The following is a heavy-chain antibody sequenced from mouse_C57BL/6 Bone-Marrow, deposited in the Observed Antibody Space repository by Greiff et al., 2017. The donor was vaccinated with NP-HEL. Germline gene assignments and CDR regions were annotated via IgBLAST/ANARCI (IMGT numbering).Heavy chain of an antibody. CDR1: GYTFTSYW. CDR2: IHPNSGST. Sequence: VKLMESGAELVKPGASVKLSCKASGYTFTSYWMHWVKQRPGQGLEWIGMIHPNSGSTNYNEKFKSKATLTVDKSSSTAYMQLSSLTSEDSAVYYCASYYYGSVAWFAYWGQGTLVTVSA. V-gene: IGHV1-64*01. J-gene: IGHJ3*01. D-gene: IGHD1-1*01. CDR3: ASYYYGSVAWFAY.